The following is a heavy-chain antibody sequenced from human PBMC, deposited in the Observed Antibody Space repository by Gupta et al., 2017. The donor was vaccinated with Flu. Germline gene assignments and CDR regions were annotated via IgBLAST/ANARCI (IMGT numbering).Heavy chain of an antibody. J-gene: IGHJ4*02. CDR2: IWYDGSNK. CDR1: GFTFSSYG. D-gene: IGHD2-2*02. CDR3: AREGAGVVPAAILDY. Sequence: QVQLVESGGGVVQPGRSLRLSCAASGFTFSSYGMHWVRQAPGKGLEWVAVIWYDGSNKYYADSVKGRFTISRDNSKNTLYLQMNSLRAEDTAVYYCAREGAGVVPAAILDYWGQGTLVTVSS. V-gene: IGHV3-33*01.